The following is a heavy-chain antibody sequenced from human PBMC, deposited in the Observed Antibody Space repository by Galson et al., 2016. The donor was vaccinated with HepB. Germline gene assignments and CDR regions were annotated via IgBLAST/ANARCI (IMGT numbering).Heavy chain of an antibody. V-gene: IGHV4-31*11. CDR2: IYHSGST. CDR3: ARDRSSGSGNFGY. Sequence: TLSLTCAVYGGSLSGYYWSWIRQHPGKGLEWIGYIYHSGSTYYNPSLKSQVTISVDTSKNQFSLKLSSVTAADTAVYYCARDRSSGSGNFGYWGQGTLVTVSS. D-gene: IGHD3-10*01. CDR1: GGSLSGYY. J-gene: IGHJ4*02.